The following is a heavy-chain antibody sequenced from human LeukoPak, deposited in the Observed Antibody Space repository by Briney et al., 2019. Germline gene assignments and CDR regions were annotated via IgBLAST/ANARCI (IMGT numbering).Heavy chain of an antibody. CDR3: ARERTLYVSGSGYGMDV. V-gene: IGHV3-33*01. D-gene: IGHD3-10*01. J-gene: IGHJ6*02. CDR2: IWYDGSNK. Sequence: PGGSLRLSCAASGFTFSSYGMHWVRQAPGKGLEWVAVIWYDGSNKYYADSVKGRFTISRDNSKNTLYLQMNSLRAEDTAVYYCARERTLYVSGSGYGMDVWGQGTTVTVSS. CDR1: GFTFSSYG.